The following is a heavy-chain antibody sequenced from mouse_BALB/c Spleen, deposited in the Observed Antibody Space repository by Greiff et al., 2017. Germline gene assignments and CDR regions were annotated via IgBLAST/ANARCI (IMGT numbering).Heavy chain of an antibody. J-gene: IGHJ2*01. CDR3: ARDEDGPFDY. V-gene: IGHV5-15*02. D-gene: IGHD2-3*01. CDR2: ISNLAYSI. CDR1: GFTFSDYG. Sequence: DVKLVESGGGLVQPGGSRKLSCAASGFTFSDYGMAWVRQAPGKGPEWVAFISNLAYSIYYADTVTGRFTISRENAKNTLYLEMSSLRSEDTAMYYCARDEDGPFDYWGQGTTLTVSS.